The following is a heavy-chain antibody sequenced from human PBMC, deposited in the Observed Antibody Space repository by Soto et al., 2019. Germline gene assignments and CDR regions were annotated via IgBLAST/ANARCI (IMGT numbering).Heavy chain of an antibody. CDR1: GGTFSSYA. CDR3: ARGLRSLREVTAIDY. CDR2: IIPIFGTA. D-gene: IGHD2-21*02. Sequence: SVKVSCKASGGTFSSYAISWVRQAPGQGLEWMGGIIPIFGTANYAQKFQGRVTITADESTSTAYMELSSLRSEDTAVYYCARGLRSLREVTAIDYWGQGTLVTVSS. V-gene: IGHV1-69*13. J-gene: IGHJ4*02.